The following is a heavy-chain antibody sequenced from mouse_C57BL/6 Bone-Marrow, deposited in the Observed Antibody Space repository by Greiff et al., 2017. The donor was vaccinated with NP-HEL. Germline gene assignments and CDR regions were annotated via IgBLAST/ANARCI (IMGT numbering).Heavy chain of an antibody. CDR2: ISSGGDYI. D-gene: IGHD1-1*01. CDR1: GFTFSSYA. V-gene: IGHV5-9-1*02. CDR3: TRGNYGSSLYFDY. Sequence: EVQGVESGEGLVKPGGSLKLSCAASGFTFSSYAMSWVRQTPEKRLEWVAYISSGGDYIYYADTVKGRFTISSDNARNTLYLQRSSLKSEDTAMYYCTRGNYGSSLYFDYGGQGTTPTVSS. J-gene: IGHJ2*01.